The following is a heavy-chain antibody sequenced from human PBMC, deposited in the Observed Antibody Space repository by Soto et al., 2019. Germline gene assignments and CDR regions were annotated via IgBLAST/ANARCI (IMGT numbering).Heavy chain of an antibody. D-gene: IGHD3-10*01. V-gene: IGHV4-39*01. CDR3: ARRGSGHTFDY. J-gene: IGHJ4*02. Sequence: QLQLQESGPGLVKPSETLSLTCAVSGASISRTGFHWGWIRQPPGQGLERIGSIYEGGTTFYNSSLKSRVTISADTSKNHCPLKLNSATAADTAVYFCARRGSGHTFDYWGQGTLVTVS. CDR2: IYEGGTT. CDR1: GASISRTGFH.